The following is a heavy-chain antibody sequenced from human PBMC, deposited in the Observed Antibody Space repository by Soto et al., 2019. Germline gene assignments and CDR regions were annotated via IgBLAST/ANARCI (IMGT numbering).Heavy chain of an antibody. V-gene: IGHV3-23*01. D-gene: IGHD6-13*01. CDR2: ISGSGGST. Sequence: RRLSCAASGFTFSSYAMSWVRQAPGKGLEWVSAISGSGGSTYYADSVKGRFTISRDNSKNTLYLQMNSLRAEDTAVYYCARYYSSPVDYWGQGTLVTVSS. CDR1: GFTFSSYA. J-gene: IGHJ4*02. CDR3: ARYYSSPVDY.